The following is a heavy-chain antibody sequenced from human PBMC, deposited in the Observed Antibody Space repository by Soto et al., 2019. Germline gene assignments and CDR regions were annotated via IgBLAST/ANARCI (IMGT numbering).Heavy chain of an antibody. J-gene: IGHJ4*01. V-gene: IGHV3-74*01. CDR2: ISHDGSGT. CDR3: GSFFEY. CDR1: GFTFSNYW. Sequence: EVEVVESGGGLVQPGGSLRLSCAASGFTFSNYWMHWVRQVPGRGLVWVSRISHDGSGTSYADSVKGRFTISRDNAKNTVYLQMNSLRAEDTAVYYCGSFFEYWGHGTLVTVSS.